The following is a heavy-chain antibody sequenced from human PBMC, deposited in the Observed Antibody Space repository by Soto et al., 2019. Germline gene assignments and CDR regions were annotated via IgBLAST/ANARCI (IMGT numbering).Heavy chain of an antibody. D-gene: IGHD3-22*01. V-gene: IGHV1-69*13. CDR1: GGTFSTYT. Sequence: SVKVSCKASGGTFSTYTMTWVRQAPGQGLEWMGGIIPLFGTANYAQKFQGRVTITADESTSTVYMELSSLRSEDTAVYYCARSQDSSGYWNNCFDPWGQGTLVTVSS. CDR3: ARSQDSSGYWNNCFDP. J-gene: IGHJ5*02. CDR2: IIPLFGTA.